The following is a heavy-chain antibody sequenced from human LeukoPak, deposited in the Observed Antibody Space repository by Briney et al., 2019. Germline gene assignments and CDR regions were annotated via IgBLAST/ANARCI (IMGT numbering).Heavy chain of an antibody. CDR1: GFTFDDHA. J-gene: IGHJ4*02. CDR2: ISGDGGST. Sequence: GGSLRLSCAASGFTFDDHAMHWVRQAPGKGLEWVSLISGDGGSTYYADSVKGRFAISRDNSKNSLYLQMNSLRTEDTALYYCAKEGYSYGFFDYWGQGTLVTVSS. D-gene: IGHD5-18*01. CDR3: AKEGYSYGFFDY. V-gene: IGHV3-43*02.